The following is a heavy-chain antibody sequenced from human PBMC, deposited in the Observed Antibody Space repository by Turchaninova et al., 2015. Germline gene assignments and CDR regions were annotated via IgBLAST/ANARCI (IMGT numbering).Heavy chain of an antibody. D-gene: IGHD1-1*01. CDR1: GGSISTYY. Sequence: QVQLQESGPGLVKPSETLSLPCTVSGGSISTYYWSWIRQPPGKGLEWIGYIYHSGSTNYNPALKSRVTISVDTSKNQFSLKLSSVTAADTALYYCARDRGGNDGFDYWGQGTLVTVSS. CDR3: ARDRGGNDGFDY. CDR2: IYHSGST. J-gene: IGHJ4*02. V-gene: IGHV4-59*01.